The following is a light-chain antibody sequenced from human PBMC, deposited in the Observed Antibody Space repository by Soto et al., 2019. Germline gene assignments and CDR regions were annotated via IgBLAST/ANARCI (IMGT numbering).Light chain of an antibody. J-gene: IGKJ4*01. CDR3: QQRGNWPPIT. CDR1: RSVSSH. Sequence: EVVLTQSPATLSLSPGETATLSCRASRSVSSHLAWYQHKPGQAPRLLIFDASTRATGVPARFSGSGSGTDFTLTITSLEPEDFAVYYCQQRGNWPPITFGGGTKVEI. CDR2: DAS. V-gene: IGKV3-11*01.